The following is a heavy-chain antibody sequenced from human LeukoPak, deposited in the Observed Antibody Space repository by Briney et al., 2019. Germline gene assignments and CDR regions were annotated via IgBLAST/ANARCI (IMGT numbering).Heavy chain of an antibody. CDR1: GGSISGYY. J-gene: IGHJ4*02. V-gene: IGHV4-59*08. CDR3: VRHPWRMGSRDYNFDD. D-gene: IGHD3-16*01. CDR2: IYYSGST. Sequence: PSETLSLTCTVSGGSISGYYWSWIRQPPGKGLEWIGHIYYSGSTNYNPSLKSRVTISVDTSKNQFSLKMTSVTAADTAVYYCVRHPWRMGSRDYNFDDWGQGTLVTVSP.